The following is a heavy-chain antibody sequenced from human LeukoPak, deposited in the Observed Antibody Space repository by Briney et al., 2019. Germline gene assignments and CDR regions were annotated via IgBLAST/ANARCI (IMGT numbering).Heavy chain of an antibody. J-gene: IGHJ4*02. CDR3: ARILYDSSGYAFDY. CDR2: LDWADDI. V-gene: IGHV2-70*11. Sequence: SGPALVKPTQRRTLSCTFCGFSLSTTGMCVSWIRQPPGKALECLARLDWADDIYYSTSLKTRLTISKDTSKNQVVLRMTNMDPVDTATYYCARILYDSSGYAFDYWGQGTLATVSS. CDR1: GFSLSTTGMC. D-gene: IGHD3-22*01.